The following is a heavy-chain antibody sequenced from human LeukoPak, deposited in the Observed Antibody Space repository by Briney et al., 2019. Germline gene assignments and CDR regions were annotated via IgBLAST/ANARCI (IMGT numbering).Heavy chain of an antibody. Sequence: PGGSLRLSCAASGFTFSSYGMHWVRQAPGKGLEWVAVIWYGGSNKYYADSVKGRFTISRDNSKNTLYLQMNSLRAEDTAVYYCAKGNRIAADWFDPWGQGTLVTVSS. J-gene: IGHJ5*02. V-gene: IGHV3-30*02. CDR1: GFTFSSYG. CDR3: AKGNRIAADWFDP. D-gene: IGHD6-13*01. CDR2: IWYGGSNK.